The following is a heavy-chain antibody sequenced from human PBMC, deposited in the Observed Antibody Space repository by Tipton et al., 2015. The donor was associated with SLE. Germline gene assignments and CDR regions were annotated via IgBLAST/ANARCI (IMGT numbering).Heavy chain of an antibody. J-gene: IGHJ6*02. CDR2: INSDGSST. Sequence: SLRLSCAASGFTFSSYWMHWVRQAPGKGLVWVSRINSDGSSTSYADSVKGRFTISRDNAKNTLYLQMNSLRAEDTAVYYCARAGSGWYYYGMDVWGQGTTATVSS. D-gene: IGHD6-19*01. V-gene: IGHV3-74*01. CDR3: ARAGSGWYYYGMDV. CDR1: GFTFSSYW.